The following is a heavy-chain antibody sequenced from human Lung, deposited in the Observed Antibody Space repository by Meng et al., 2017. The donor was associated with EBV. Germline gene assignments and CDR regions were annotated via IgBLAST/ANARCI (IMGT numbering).Heavy chain of an antibody. D-gene: IGHD3-22*01. CDR3: ARGGPYPDSSGFHWYFDL. CDR1: GYTFINYA. CDR2: INTHTGNP. J-gene: IGHJ2*01. Sequence: QVQGVQSGAEVKKPWASVKVSCKASGYTFINYAINWVRQAPGQGLEWMGWINTHTGNPTYGQGFTGRFVLSSDTSVSTANLQISSLKAEDTAVYYCARGGPYPDSSGFHWYFDLWGRGTLVTVSS. V-gene: IGHV7-4-1*02.